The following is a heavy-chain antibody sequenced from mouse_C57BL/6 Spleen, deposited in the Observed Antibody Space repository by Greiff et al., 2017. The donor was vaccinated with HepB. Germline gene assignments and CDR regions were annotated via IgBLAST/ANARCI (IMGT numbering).Heavy chain of an antibody. Sequence: EVKLVESGAELVRPGASVKLSCTASGFNIKDDYMHWVKQRPEQGLEWIGWIDPENGDTEYASKFQGKATITADTSSNTAYLQLSSLTSEDTAVYYCTTGSNYAMDYWGQGTSVTVSS. V-gene: IGHV14-4*01. CDR2: IDPENGDT. J-gene: IGHJ4*01. CDR1: GFNIKDDY. CDR3: TTGSNYAMDY. D-gene: IGHD5-1*01.